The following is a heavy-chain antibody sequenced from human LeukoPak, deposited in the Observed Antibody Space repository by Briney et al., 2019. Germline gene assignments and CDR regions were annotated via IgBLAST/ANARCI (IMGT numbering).Heavy chain of an antibody. CDR2: ISHSGST. CDR1: GGSFSGYY. D-gene: IGHD3-10*01. V-gene: IGHV4-34*01. J-gene: IGHJ3*02. Sequence: PSETLSLTCAVYGGSFSGYYWSWIRQPPGKGLEWIGEISHSGSTYYNPSLESRVTISIDTSKNQVSLKLSSVTAADTAVYYCARVEWFGELSPFDIWGQGTMVTVSS. CDR3: ARVEWFGELSPFDI.